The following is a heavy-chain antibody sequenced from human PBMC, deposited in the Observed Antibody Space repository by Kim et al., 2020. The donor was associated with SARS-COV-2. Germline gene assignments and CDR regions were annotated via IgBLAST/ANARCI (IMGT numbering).Heavy chain of an antibody. V-gene: IGHV1-3*01. J-gene: IGHJ4*02. CDR1: GYTFSSFE. CDR3: ARNIGFLEF. CDR2: ISVGNGNT. D-gene: IGHD6-25*01. Sequence: ASVKASCKASGYTFSSFEIHWMRQAPGQRLEWMGRISVGNGNTQYSEKFRDRVVISRDASATTAYMQLTRLTSEDTAVYFCARNIGFLEFGGQGTLVTVS.